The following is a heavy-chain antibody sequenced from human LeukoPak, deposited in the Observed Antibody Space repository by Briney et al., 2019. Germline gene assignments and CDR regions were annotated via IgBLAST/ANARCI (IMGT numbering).Heavy chain of an antibody. CDR2: IGAGGTFT. D-gene: IGHD3-22*01. V-gene: IGHV3-23*01. CDR3: AKAEGSAGYYYDSTGYYNLDY. J-gene: IGHJ4*02. CDR1: GFTFSSYA. Sequence: GGSLRLSCTASGFTFSSYAMNWVRQAPGKGLEWVSGIGAGGTFTYYADSVKGRFTISRDNSRNTLYLQMNSLRAEDTAVYYCAKAEGSAGYYYDSTGYYNLDYWGQGTLVTVSS.